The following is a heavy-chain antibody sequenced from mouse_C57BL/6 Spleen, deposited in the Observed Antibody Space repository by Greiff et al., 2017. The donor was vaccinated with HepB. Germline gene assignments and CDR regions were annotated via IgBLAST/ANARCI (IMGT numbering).Heavy chain of an antibody. CDR3: ARGGMDYDVAWFAY. D-gene: IGHD2-4*01. Sequence: EVQGVESGGGLVKPGGSLKLSCAASGFTFSSYAMSWVRQTPEKRLEWVATISDGGSYTYYPDNVKGRFTISRDNAKNNLYLQMSHLKSEDTAMYYCARGGMDYDVAWFAYWGQGTLVTVSA. J-gene: IGHJ3*01. V-gene: IGHV5-4*01. CDR2: ISDGGSYT. CDR1: GFTFSSYA.